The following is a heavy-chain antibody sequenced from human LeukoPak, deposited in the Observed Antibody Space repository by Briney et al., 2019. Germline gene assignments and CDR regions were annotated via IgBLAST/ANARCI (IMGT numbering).Heavy chain of an antibody. J-gene: IGHJ4*02. D-gene: IGHD3-16*01. CDR2: IYSGGST. V-gene: IGHV3-53*01. CDR1: GFTVSNNY. Sequence: HGGSLRVSCAASGFTVSNNYMSWVRQAPGKGLEWVSVIYSGGSTYYTDSAKGRFTISRDTSKNTLYLQMNSLRAEDTAVYYCAAQGVFSHGGYWGQGTLVTVSS. CDR3: AAQGVFSHGGY.